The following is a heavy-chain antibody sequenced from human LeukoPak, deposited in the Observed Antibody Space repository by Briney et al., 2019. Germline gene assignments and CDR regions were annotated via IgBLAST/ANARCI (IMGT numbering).Heavy chain of an antibody. CDR2: IGWNSGGI. Sequence: GGSLRLSCAASGFTFDDYAMHWVRQAPGKGLEWVSGIGWNSGGIVYADSVKGQFTISRDNAKNSLYLQMNSLGAEDTALYYCVKVTAAGFVDHWGQGTLVTVSS. J-gene: IGHJ4*02. CDR1: GFTFDDYA. V-gene: IGHV3-9*01. D-gene: IGHD6-13*01. CDR3: VKVTAAGFVDH.